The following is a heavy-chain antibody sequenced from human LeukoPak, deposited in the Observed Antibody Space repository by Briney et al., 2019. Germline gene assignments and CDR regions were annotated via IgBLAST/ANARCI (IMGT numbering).Heavy chain of an antibody. Sequence: GESLKISCKGSGYSFTSYWIGWVRQMPGKGLEWMGIIYPGDSDTRYSPSFQGQVTISADKSISTASLQWSSLKASDTAMYYCARAEFLYGMVAPAMDLWGQGTLVTVSS. V-gene: IGHV5-51*01. CDR1: GYSFTSYW. CDR2: IYPGDSDT. CDR3: ARAEFLYGMVAPAMDL. D-gene: IGHD1-26*01. J-gene: IGHJ4*02.